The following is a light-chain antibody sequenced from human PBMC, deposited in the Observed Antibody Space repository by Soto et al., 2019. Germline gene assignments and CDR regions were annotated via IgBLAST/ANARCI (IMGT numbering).Light chain of an antibody. Sequence: QSALTQPASVSGSPGQSITISCTGTSSDVGGYNYVSWYQQHPGKAPKLMIYEVTNRPSGVSNRFSGSKSGNTASLTISGLQAEDEGDYYCNSYTSSSTPVFGGGTKLTVL. CDR2: EVT. CDR1: SSDVGGYNY. V-gene: IGLV2-14*01. CDR3: NSYTSSSTPV. J-gene: IGLJ3*02.